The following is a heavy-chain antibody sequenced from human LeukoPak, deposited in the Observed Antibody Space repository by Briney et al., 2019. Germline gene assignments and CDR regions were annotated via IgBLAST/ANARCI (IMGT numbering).Heavy chain of an antibody. D-gene: IGHD3-22*01. J-gene: IGHJ4*02. CDR2: IWYDGSNK. CDR3: ARDFDYYSPFWY. Sequence: GGSLRLSCATSGFTFSSYWMHWVRQAPGKGLEWVAVIWYDGSNKYYADSVKGRFTISRDNSKNTLYLQMNSLRAEDTAVYYCARDFDYYSPFWYWGQGTLVTVSS. CDR1: GFTFSSYW. V-gene: IGHV3-33*08.